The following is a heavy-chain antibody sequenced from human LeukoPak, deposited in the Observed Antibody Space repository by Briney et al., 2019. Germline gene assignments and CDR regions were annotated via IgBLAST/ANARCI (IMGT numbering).Heavy chain of an antibody. J-gene: IGHJ4*02. D-gene: IGHD3-10*01. CDR2: ISSSGSTI. Sequence: GGSLRLSCAASGFTFSSYEMNWVRQAPGKGLEWVSYISSSGSTIYYADSVKGRFTISRDNAKNSLYLQMNSLRAEDTAVYYCARGTGSYILQYTVLSDYWGQGTLVTVSS. CDR1: GFTFSSYE. V-gene: IGHV3-48*03. CDR3: ARGTGSYILQYTVLSDY.